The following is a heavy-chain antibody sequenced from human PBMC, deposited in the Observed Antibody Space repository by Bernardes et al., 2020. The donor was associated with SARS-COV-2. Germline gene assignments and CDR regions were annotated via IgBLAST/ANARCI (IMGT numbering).Heavy chain of an antibody. V-gene: IGHV3-23*01. D-gene: IGHD3-10*01. Sequence: GGSLRLSCAASGFTFSSYAMSWVRQAPGKGLEWVSAISGSGGSTYYADSVKGRFTISRDNSKNTLYLQMNSLRAEDTAVYYCAKDPPVALRVKSGSSDYWGQGTLVTVSS. CDR3: AKDPPVALRVKSGSSDY. CDR2: ISGSGGST. J-gene: IGHJ4*02. CDR1: GFTFSSYA.